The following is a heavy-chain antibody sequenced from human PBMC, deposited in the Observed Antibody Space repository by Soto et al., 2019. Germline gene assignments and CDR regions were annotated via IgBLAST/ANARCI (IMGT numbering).Heavy chain of an antibody. CDR3: ARGGADCTKGVCYFYYYGMDV. J-gene: IGHJ6*02. D-gene: IGHD2-8*01. CDR2: IYYSGST. V-gene: IGHV4-59*01. Sequence: SETLSLTCTVSGGSISSYYWSWIRQPPGKGLEWIGYIYYSGSTNYNPSLKSRVTISVDTSKNQFSLKLSSVTAADTAVYYCARGGADCTKGVCYFYYYGMDVWGQGTTVTVSS. CDR1: GGSISSYY.